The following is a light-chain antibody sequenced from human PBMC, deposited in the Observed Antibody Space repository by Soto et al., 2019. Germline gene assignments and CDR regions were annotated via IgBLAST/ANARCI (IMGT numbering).Light chain of an antibody. CDR1: QGIRND. V-gene: IGKV1-6*01. CDR2: TAF. Sequence: AIQMTQSPSSLSASVGDRVTITCRASQGIRNDLNWFQQKPGKAPKLLIYTAFTLQSGVPSRFSGSGSGTDITLTVSSLQPEDFATYYCLQDYNYPLTFGGGTKVEIK. CDR3: LQDYNYPLT. J-gene: IGKJ4*01.